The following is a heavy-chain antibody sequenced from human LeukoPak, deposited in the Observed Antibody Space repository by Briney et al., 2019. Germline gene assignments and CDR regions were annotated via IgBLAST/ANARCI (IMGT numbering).Heavy chain of an antibody. CDR3: ARDSQLRYFDRRDAFDI. D-gene: IGHD3-9*01. CDR1: GFTFSSYW. CDR2: IKQDGSEK. J-gene: IGHJ3*02. Sequence: GESLRLSCAASGFTFSSYWMSWVRQAPGKGLEWVANIKQDGSEKYYVDSVKGRFTIPRDNAKNSLYLQMNSLRAEDTAVYYCARDSQLRYFDRRDAFDIWGQGTMVTVSS. V-gene: IGHV3-7*01.